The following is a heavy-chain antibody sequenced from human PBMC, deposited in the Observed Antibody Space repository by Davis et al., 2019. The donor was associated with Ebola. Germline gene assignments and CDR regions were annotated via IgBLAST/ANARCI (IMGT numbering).Heavy chain of an antibody. J-gene: IGHJ4*02. CDR2: INPSGGTT. CDR3: AISGYHGAYYLDF. V-gene: IGHV1-46*01. D-gene: IGHD3-22*01. CDR1: GYTFTSYY. Sequence: ASVKVSCKTSGYTFTSYYIHWVRQAPGQGLEWVGIINPSGGTTNCPQKFRGRVTMTRDTPTSTAFLELSGLRSEDTAVYFCAISGYHGAYYLDFWGQGTLVTVSS.